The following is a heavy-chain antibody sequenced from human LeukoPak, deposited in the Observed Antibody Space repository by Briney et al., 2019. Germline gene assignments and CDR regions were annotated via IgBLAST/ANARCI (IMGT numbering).Heavy chain of an antibody. J-gene: IGHJ3*02. CDR2: IHYSGRP. D-gene: IGHD6-19*01. CDR1: GGPISSYY. CDR3: ARVISSSGWSPRGNAFDI. Sequence: NPSETLSLTCTVSGGPISSYYWSSVRQPPAKGLEWIGHIHYSGRPHYNPPLQSRVTISVDTSKNQFSLKLSSVTAADTAVYYGARVISSSGWSPRGNAFDIWGQGTMVTVSS. V-gene: IGHV4-59*01.